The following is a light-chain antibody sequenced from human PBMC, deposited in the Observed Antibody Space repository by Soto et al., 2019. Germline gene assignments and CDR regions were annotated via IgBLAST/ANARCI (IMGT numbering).Light chain of an antibody. Sequence: EIVLTQSPGTLSLSPGERATLSCRASQSVSSIFLAWYQHKPGQAPRLLIYGASTRATGIPDRFSGSGSGTDFILTISRLESEDFAVYYCQQYGSSPRTFGHGTRVEIK. J-gene: IGKJ1*01. CDR3: QQYGSSPRT. V-gene: IGKV3-20*01. CDR2: GAS. CDR1: QSVSSIF.